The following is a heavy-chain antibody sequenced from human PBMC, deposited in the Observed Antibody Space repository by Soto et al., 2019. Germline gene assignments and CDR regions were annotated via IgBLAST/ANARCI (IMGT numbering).Heavy chain of an antibody. V-gene: IGHV4-39*01. Sequence: PSETLSLTCTVSGGSVSSSSYYWGWVRQPPGKGLEWIGSVYYSGSTYYNPSLESRVTISVDKSKNQFSLKLMSLSAADTAVYYCARHNFGITENAFDIWGQGTMVTVSS. D-gene: IGHD3-10*01. CDR3: ARHNFGITENAFDI. CDR1: GGSVSSSSYY. J-gene: IGHJ3*02. CDR2: VYYSGST.